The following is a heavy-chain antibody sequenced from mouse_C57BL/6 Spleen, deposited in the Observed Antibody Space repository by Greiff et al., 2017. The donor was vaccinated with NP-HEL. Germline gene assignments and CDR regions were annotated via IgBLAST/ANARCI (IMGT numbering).Heavy chain of an antibody. J-gene: IGHJ2*01. Sequence: QVQLQQPGAELVRPGTSVKLSCKASGYTFTSYWMHWVKQRPGQGLEWIGVIDPSDSYTNYNQKFKGKATLTVDTSSSTAYMQLSSLTSEDSAVYNCARYATSYFDYWGQGTTLTVSS. CDR2: IDPSDSYT. CDR3: ARYATSYFDY. CDR1: GYTFTSYW. V-gene: IGHV1-59*01. D-gene: IGHD6-1*01.